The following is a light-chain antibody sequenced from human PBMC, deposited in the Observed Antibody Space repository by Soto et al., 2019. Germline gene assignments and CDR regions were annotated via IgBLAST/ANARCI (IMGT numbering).Light chain of an antibody. V-gene: IGKV3-15*01. J-gene: IGKJ1*01. Sequence: EIVMTQSPATLSVSPGERATLSCRASQSVGSNLAWYRQKPGQSPRLLIYGASTRASGVPARFSGSGSGTEFTLTISSRQSEDFAVYYCQQYNNWPRTFGQGTKVDI. CDR3: QQYNNWPRT. CDR2: GAS. CDR1: QSVGSN.